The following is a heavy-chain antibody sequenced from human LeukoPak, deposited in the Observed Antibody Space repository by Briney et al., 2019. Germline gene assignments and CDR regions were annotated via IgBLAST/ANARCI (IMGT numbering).Heavy chain of an antibody. CDR1: GFTFDDYA. J-gene: IGHJ6*03. CDR3: TRDALYGDPSYYYMDV. D-gene: IGHD4-17*01. V-gene: IGHV3-7*01. Sequence: GRSLRLSCAASGFTFDDYAVHWVRQAPGKGLEWVANIKQDGSDIYYLGSVRGRFTISRDNAMNSLYLQMNSLRAEDTAVYYCTRDALYGDPSYYYMDVWGKGTTVTVSS. CDR2: IKQDGSDI.